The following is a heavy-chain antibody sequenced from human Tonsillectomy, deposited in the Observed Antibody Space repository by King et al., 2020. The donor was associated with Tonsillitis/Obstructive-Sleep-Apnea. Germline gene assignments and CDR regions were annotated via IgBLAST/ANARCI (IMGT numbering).Heavy chain of an antibody. D-gene: IGHD1-26*01. J-gene: IGHJ3*01. CDR1: GYSISSGYY. Sequence: QLQESGPGLVKPSETLSLTCTVSGYSISSGYYWGWIRQPPGKGLEWIGSIYHSGSTYYNPSLKSRVTISVDTSKNQFSLKLSSVTAADTAVYYCARDNSGSYSVGXTXAXDXXGQGTMVTVSS. CDR2: IYHSGST. V-gene: IGHV4-38-2*02. CDR3: ARDNSGSYSVGXTXAXDX.